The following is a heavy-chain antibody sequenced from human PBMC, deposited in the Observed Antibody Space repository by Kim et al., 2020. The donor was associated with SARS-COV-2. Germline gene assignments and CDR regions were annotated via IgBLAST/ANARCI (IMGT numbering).Heavy chain of an antibody. V-gene: IGHV1-2*02. Sequence: ASVKVSCKASGFTFTAHYFHWVRQAPGQGLEWMGWINLNGGTNYAQRFQGRVTMTRDASIATAYMELSRLTSDDTAIYYCVRDRGWASFDYWGQGTLVTVSS. CDR3: VRDRGWASFDY. CDR1: GFTFTAHY. J-gene: IGHJ4*02. D-gene: IGHD3-10*01. CDR2: INLNGGT.